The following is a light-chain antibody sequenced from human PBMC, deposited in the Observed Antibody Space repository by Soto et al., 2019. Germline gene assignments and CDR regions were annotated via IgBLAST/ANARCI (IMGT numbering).Light chain of an antibody. J-gene: IGKJ1*01. V-gene: IGKV1-39*01. CDR1: ESIRNE. CDR3: QQSFTTPWT. Sequence: DIQMTQSPSSLSASLGDSDTITCRPSESIRNELNWFQQRPGKAPRLLIYDTFTLQSGVPSRFSGSVSGTEFSLTISSLQAGDSAIYYCQQSFTTPWTSGQGTKVDIK. CDR2: DTF.